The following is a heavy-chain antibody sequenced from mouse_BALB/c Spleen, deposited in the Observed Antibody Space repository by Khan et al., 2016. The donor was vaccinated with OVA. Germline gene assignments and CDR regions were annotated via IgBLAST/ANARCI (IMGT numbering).Heavy chain of an antibody. CDR2: INPNNGDT. J-gene: IGHJ3*01. CDR3: GSGYDFFAS. V-gene: IGHV1-34*02. D-gene: IGHD2-14*01. CDR1: GYSFTDYY. Sequence: VQLKQSGPELVKPGESVKISCKASGYSFTDYYMSWVRQSQGKGPEWMGRINPNNGDTNYNHKFKGKAILTVEKSASTAYLEIHSLKSEDPATYYCGSGYDFFASWGQGTMVTVSA.